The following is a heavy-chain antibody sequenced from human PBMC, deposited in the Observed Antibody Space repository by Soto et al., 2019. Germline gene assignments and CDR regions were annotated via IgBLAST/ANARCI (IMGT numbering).Heavy chain of an antibody. CDR1: GGSISSGDYY. CDR2: KYYSGST. J-gene: IGHJ6*02. V-gene: IGHV4-30-4*01. Sequence: SETLSLTCTVSGGSISSGDYYWSWIRQPPGKGLEWIGYKYYSGSTYYNPSLKSRVTISVDTSKNQFSLKLSSVTAADTAVYYCASRNKGYYYGMDVWGQGTTVT. CDR3: ASRNKGYYYGMDV.